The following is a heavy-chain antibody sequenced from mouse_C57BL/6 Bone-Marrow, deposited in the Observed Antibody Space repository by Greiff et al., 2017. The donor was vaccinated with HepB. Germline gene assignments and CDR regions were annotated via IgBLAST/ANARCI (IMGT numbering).Heavy chain of an antibody. Sequence: EVNVVESGGDLVKPGGSLKLSCAASGFTFSSYGMSWVRQTPDKRLEWVATISSGGSYTYYPDSVKGRFTISRDNAKNTLYLQMSSLKSEDTAMYYCARHETGTFAYWGQGTLVTVSA. CDR3: ARHETGTFAY. D-gene: IGHD4-1*01. J-gene: IGHJ3*01. V-gene: IGHV5-6*01. CDR2: ISSGGSYT. CDR1: GFTFSSYG.